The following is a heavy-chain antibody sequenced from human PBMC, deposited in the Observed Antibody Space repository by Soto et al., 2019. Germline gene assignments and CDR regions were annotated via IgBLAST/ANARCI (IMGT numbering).Heavy chain of an antibody. J-gene: IGHJ6*02. D-gene: IGHD3-10*01. CDR1: GFTFTNYA. CDR2: VSGSGGTT. CDR3: AKGLIRSYSIPNPDYGLDV. Sequence: EVQLLESGGGLVQPGGSLRLSCAASGFTFTNYAMSWVRQAPGKGLEWVAAVSGSGGTTYYAASVRGRFTISRDNSKNTLYVQMNSLRAGDTAIYYCAKGLIRSYSIPNPDYGLDVWGQGTTVTVSS. V-gene: IGHV3-23*01.